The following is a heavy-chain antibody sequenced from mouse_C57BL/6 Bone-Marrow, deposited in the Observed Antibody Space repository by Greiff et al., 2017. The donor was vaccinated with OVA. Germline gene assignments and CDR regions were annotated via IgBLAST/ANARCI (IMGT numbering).Heavy chain of an antibody. CDR2: IDPSDSYT. Sequence: QVQLQQPGAELVKPGASVKLSCKASGYTFTSYWMQWVKQRPGQGLEWIGEIDPSDSYTNYNQKFKGKATLTVDTSSSTAYMQLSSLTSEDSAVYYCAREGYYGSSSFGYWGQGTTLTVSS. CDR3: AREGYYGSSSFGY. J-gene: IGHJ2*01. V-gene: IGHV1-50*01. CDR1: GYTFTSYW. D-gene: IGHD1-1*01.